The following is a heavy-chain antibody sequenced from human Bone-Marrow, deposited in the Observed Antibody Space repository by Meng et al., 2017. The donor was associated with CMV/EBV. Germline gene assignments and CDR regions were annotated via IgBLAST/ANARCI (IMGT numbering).Heavy chain of an antibody. CDR3: AKGDYYYGMDV. Sequence: GGSLKLSCAASGFTFTSNDMYWVRQAPGKGWEWVSAIGAAGDTYYSGSVKGRFTISRENAKNSLYLQMNSLRAGETAVYYCAKGDYYYGMDVWGQGTTVTVSS. J-gene: IGHJ6*02. V-gene: IGHV3-13*01. CDR1: GFTFTSND. D-gene: IGHD3-16*01. CDR2: IGAAGDT.